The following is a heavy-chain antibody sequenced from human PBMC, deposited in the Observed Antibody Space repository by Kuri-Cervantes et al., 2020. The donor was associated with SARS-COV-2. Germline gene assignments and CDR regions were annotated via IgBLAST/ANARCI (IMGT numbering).Heavy chain of an antibody. CDR1: GYTFTSYG. D-gene: IGHD6-19*01. Sequence: ASVKVSCKASGYTFTSYGISWVRQAPGQGLEWMGWISAYNGNTNYAQKLQGRVTMTTDTSTSTAYMELRSLRSDDTAVYYCARQASGWSSGAFDIWGQGTMVTVSS. CDR3: ARQASGWSSGAFDI. V-gene: IGHV1-18*04. J-gene: IGHJ3*02. CDR2: ISAYNGNT.